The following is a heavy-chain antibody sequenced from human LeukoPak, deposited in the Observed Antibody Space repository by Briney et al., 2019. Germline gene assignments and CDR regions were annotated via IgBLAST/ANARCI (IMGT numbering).Heavy chain of an antibody. D-gene: IGHD3-3*01. CDR3: ARLTTIIDFDY. V-gene: IGHV4-39*01. J-gene: IGHJ4*02. CDR1: GGSISSRSYY. CDR2: IYYSGST. Sequence: SESLSLTCTVSGGSISSRSYYWGWIRQPPGKGLEWIGSIYYSGSTYYNPSLKSRVTISVDTSKNQFSLKLSSVTAADTAVYYCARLTTIIDFDYWGQGTLVTVSS.